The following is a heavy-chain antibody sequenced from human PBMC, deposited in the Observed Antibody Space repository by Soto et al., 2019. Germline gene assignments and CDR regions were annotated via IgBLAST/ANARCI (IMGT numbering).Heavy chain of an antibody. CDR3: AKRAVWTDSGSWSVDWFDP. J-gene: IGHJ5*02. V-gene: IGHV3-23*01. Sequence: EVQLLESGGGLVQPGGSLRLSCAASGFTFSRYAMSWVRQAPGKGLEWVSAISGSGGSTYYADSVKGRFTISRDNSKNTLYLQMNSLRAEDTAVYYCAKRAVWTDSGSWSVDWFDPWGQGTLVTVSS. CDR1: GFTFSRYA. CDR2: ISGSGGST. D-gene: IGHD6-13*01.